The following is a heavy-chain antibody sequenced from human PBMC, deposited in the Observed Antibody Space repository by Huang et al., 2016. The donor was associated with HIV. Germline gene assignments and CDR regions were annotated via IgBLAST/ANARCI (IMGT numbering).Heavy chain of an antibody. Sequence: QVHLVESGGGVVQPGRSLGLSCAASGFNFNNYGMFWVRPAPGKGLEWVAVISYDGSKKYDAELGNGRFTISRDNAKNTVYLQMSGLRVEDTAVYYCAKRGSVLWFGEVGNWFDPWGQGTLVTVSS. D-gene: IGHD3-10*01. CDR3: AKRGSVLWFGEVGNWFDP. V-gene: IGHV3-30*18. J-gene: IGHJ5*02. CDR2: ISYDGSKK. CDR1: GFNFNNYG.